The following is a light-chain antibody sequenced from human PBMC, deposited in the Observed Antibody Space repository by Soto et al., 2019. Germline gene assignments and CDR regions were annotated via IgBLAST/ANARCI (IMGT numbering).Light chain of an antibody. CDR1: SRDVGGHDY. CDR2: EVT. V-gene: IGLV2-8*01. Sequence: QSALTQPPSASGSPGQSVTISCTGTSRDVGGHDYVSWYQQHPGKAPKLMIYEVTKRPSGVPERFSGSKSGNTASLTVSGLQAEDEADYYCSSYVTGNNLIFGGGTKLTVL. CDR3: SSYVTGNNLI. J-gene: IGLJ2*01.